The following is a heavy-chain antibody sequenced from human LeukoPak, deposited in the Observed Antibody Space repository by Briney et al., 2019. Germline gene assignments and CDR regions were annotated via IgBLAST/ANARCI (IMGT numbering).Heavy chain of an antibody. D-gene: IGHD6-13*01. CDR1: GFTFSSYS. CDR3: ARVAEAAAFDS. J-gene: IGHJ4*02. Sequence: GGSLRLSCAASGFTFSSYSMNWVRQAPGKGLEWVSSISSNSRYIYYADSMRGRLTISRDNAKNSLYLQMNSLKPEDTALYYCARVAEAAAFDSWGQGTLVTVSS. CDR2: ISSNSRYI. V-gene: IGHV3-21*06.